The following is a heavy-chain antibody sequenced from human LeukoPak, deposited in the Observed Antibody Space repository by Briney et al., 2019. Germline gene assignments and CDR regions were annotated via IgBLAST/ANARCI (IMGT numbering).Heavy chain of an antibody. CDR2: IYSGGST. CDR1: GFTVSGNY. J-gene: IGHJ4*02. CDR3: ARERNLEIAVAGTIFDY. D-gene: IGHD6-19*01. Sequence: GGSLRLSCAASGFTVSGNYMSWVRQAPGKGLEWVSVIYSGGSTYYADSVKGRLTISRDNSKNTLYLQMKSLRAEDTAVYYCARERNLEIAVAGTIFDYWGQGTLVTVSS. V-gene: IGHV3-66*01.